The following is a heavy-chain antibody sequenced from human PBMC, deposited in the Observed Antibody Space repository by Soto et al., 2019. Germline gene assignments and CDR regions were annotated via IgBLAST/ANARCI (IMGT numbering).Heavy chain of an antibody. Sequence: SETLSLTCTVSGGSISSSSYYWGWVRQSPGKGLEWIGSVYYSGITYYNPSLKSRITMSVDTSKDQFSLKLSSVTAADTAVYYCARHHDSWGQGTLVTVSS. V-gene: IGHV4-39*01. CDR2: VYYSGIT. CDR1: GGSISSSSYY. J-gene: IGHJ4*02. CDR3: ARHHDS.